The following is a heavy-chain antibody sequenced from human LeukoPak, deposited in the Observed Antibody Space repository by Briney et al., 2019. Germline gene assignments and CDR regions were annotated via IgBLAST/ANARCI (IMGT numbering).Heavy chain of an antibody. Sequence: ASVKVSCKASGYTFTTYYMHWVRQAPGQGLEWMGWINPNSGGTNYAQKFQGRVTMTRDTSISTAYMELSRLRSDDTAVYFCARSSAVTGPYYFDYWGQGTLVTVSS. V-gene: IGHV1-2*02. CDR2: INPNSGGT. CDR3: ARSSAVTGPYYFDY. CDR1: GYTFTTYY. J-gene: IGHJ4*02. D-gene: IGHD2-21*02.